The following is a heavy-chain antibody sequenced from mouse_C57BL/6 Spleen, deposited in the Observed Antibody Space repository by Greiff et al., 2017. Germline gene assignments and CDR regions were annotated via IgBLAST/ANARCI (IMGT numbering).Heavy chain of an antibody. CDR1: GYTFTSYW. J-gene: IGHJ2*01. D-gene: IGHD1-1*02. CDR2: INPSNGGT. V-gene: IGHV1-53*01. CDR3: TRCGSFHFDY. Sequence: QVQLQQPGTVLVQPGASVKLSCKASGYTFTSYWMHWVKQRPGQGLEWFGNINPSNGGTNYNEKIMSKTTLTVDKSSSTAYMQLSSLTTEDSAFYYCTRCGSFHFDYWSQDATHTVTS.